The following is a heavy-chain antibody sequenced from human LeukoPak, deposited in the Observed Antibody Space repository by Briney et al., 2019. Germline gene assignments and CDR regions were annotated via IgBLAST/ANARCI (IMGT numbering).Heavy chain of an antibody. J-gene: IGHJ4*02. CDR3: AKDYGDNPFDY. D-gene: IGHD4-23*01. V-gene: IGHV3-23*01. Sequence: GGSLRLSCAASAFTFSSYAMTWVRQAPGKGLEWVSTISGSGDTTYYAASVKGRFTISRDNSIHTLYLQMNNLRAEDTAFYYCAKDYGDNPFDYWGQGTLATVSS. CDR1: AFTFSSYA. CDR2: ISGSGDTT.